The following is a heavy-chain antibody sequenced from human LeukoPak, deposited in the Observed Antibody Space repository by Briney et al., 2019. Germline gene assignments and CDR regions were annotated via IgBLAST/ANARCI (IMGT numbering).Heavy chain of an antibody. Sequence: GESLKISCKGSGYSFTSYWIGWVRQMPGKGLEWMGIIYPGDSDTRYSPSFQGQVTISADKSISTAYLQWSSLKASDTAMYYCARTSLSDFWSGSFDPWGQGTLVTVSS. V-gene: IGHV5-51*01. J-gene: IGHJ5*02. CDR3: ARTSLSDFWSGSFDP. CDR1: GYSFTSYW. D-gene: IGHD3-3*01. CDR2: IYPGDSDT.